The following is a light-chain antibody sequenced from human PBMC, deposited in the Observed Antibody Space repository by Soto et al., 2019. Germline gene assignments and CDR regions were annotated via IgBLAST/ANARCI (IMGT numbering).Light chain of an antibody. CDR2: KAS. CDR3: QHYNGYPIT. V-gene: IGKV1-5*03. J-gene: IGKJ4*01. Sequence: DIKMTQSPSTLSASIGDRVTISCLASKTSRGWLALYQQKPGNAPRLLIFKASILNSGVSSRFSGSGYATDFTLTIRNLQPDDCATYYCQHYNGYPITFGGGTKVDI. CDR1: KTSRGW.